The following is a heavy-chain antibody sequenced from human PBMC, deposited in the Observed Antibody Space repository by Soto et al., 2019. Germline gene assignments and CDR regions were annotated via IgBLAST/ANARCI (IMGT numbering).Heavy chain of an antibody. J-gene: IGHJ6*02. CDR1: GGTFSSYA. V-gene: IGHV1-69*01. CDR2: IIPISDTT. CDR3: ARSQGSSTSLENYYYYYYGMDV. Sequence: QVQLVQSGAEVKKPGSSVKVSCKASGGTFSSYAISWVRQAPGQGLEWMGGIIPISDTTNYAQKFQGRVTITADESTSTAYMELSSLRSEDTAVYYGARSQGSSTSLENYYYYYYGMDVWGQGTTVTVSS. D-gene: IGHD2-2*01.